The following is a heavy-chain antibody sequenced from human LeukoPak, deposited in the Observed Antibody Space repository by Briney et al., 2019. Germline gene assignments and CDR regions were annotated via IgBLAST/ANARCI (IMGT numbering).Heavy chain of an antibody. CDR2: ISYDGSNK. J-gene: IGHJ4*02. CDR1: GFTFSIYG. CDR3: AKGEGPDY. V-gene: IGHV3-30*18. Sequence: PGGSLRLSCAPSGFTFSIYGMQRVSQAPSNGLESLTVISYDGSNKYYVDSVKCRLTIYRDNSKNTLYLQMNSLRDEDTAVYYCAKGEGPDYWGQGGLVTVAS.